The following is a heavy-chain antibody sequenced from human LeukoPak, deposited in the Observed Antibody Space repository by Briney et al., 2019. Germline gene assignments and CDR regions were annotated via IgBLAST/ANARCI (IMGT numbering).Heavy chain of an antibody. CDR2: IYPGDSDT. CDR1: GYRFTSYW. V-gene: IGHV5-51*01. CDR3: ARRGGYCSSTSCYPRNWFDP. D-gene: IGHD2-2*01. J-gene: IGHJ5*02. Sequence: HGEPLKISCKGSGYRFTSYWIAWVRQMPGKGLEWMGIIYPGDSDTRYSPSFQGQVTISADKSISTAYLQWSSLKASDTAMYYCARRGGYCSSTSCYPRNWFDPWGQGTLVTVSS.